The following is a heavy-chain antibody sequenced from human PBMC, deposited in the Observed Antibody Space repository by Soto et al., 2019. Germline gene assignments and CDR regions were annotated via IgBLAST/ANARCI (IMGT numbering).Heavy chain of an antibody. J-gene: IGHJ3*02. CDR2: ISGSGGST. V-gene: IGHV3-23*01. D-gene: IGHD6-19*01. CDR1: GFTFSSYA. Sequence: GGSLRLSCAASGFTFSSYAMSWVRQAPGKGLEWVSAISGSGGSTYYADSVKGRFTISRDNSKNTLYLQMNSLRAEDTAVYYCATPGGDSSGFEDAFDIWGQGTMVTVSS. CDR3: ATPGGDSSGFEDAFDI.